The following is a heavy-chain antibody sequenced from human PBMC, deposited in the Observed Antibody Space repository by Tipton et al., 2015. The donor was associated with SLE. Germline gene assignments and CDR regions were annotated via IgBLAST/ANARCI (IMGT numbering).Heavy chain of an antibody. J-gene: IGHJ3*02. CDR1: GGSFSGYY. CDR3: AREWGDAFDI. V-gene: IGHV4-59*01. D-gene: IGHD3-16*01. CDR2: IYYSGSI. Sequence: TLSLTCAVYGGSFSGYYWSCIRQPPGKGLEWIGYIYYSGSISYNPSLKSRVTISVDTSKNQFSLKLSSVTAADTAVYYCAREWGDAFDIWGQGTMVTVSS.